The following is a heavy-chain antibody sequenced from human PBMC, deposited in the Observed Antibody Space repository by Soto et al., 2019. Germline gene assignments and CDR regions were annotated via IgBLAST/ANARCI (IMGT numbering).Heavy chain of an antibody. J-gene: IGHJ3*01. D-gene: IGHD1-1*01. CDR2: ISGSGGST. CDR1: GFTSSSYA. V-gene: IGHV3-23*01. Sequence: GGSLRLSCAASGFTSSSYAMSWVRQAPGKGLEWVSAISGSGGSTYYADSVKGQITISRHNSKNTLYLKMNSLRAEDTDVYYCAKDRDDHKDSFDLWGQGTMVTVSS. CDR3: AKDRDDHKDSFDL.